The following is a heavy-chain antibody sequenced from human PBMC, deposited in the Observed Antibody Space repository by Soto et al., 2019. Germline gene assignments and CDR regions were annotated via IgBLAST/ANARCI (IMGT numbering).Heavy chain of an antibody. D-gene: IGHD6-19*01. CDR2: ISTSVTII. V-gene: IGHV3-11*01. CDR1: GYIFSDYY. J-gene: IGHJ4*02. Sequence: QGQLVESGGGLVQPGGSLRLSCAASGYIFSDYYMNWIRQAPGKGLEWVSYISTSVTIISYADSVKGRFSISRDDAKNSMYLQVNSLRADDTGIYYCARAGGSGWSLDYWGRGTLVTVSS. CDR3: ARAGGSGWSLDY.